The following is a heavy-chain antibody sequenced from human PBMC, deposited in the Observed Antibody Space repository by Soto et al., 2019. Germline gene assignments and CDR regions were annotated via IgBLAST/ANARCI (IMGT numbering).Heavy chain of an antibody. CDR1: GFTFSSYG. D-gene: IGHD1-26*01. V-gene: IGHV3-33*01. CDR3: ARGAELRGYSFDY. CDR2: IWYDGSNK. Sequence: QVQLVESGGGVVQPGRSLRLSCAASGFTFSSYGMHWVRQAPGKGLEWVAVIWYDGSNKYYADSVKGRFTISRDNSKNTLYLQMNSLRAEDTAVYYCARGAELRGYSFDYWGQGTLVTVSS. J-gene: IGHJ4*02.